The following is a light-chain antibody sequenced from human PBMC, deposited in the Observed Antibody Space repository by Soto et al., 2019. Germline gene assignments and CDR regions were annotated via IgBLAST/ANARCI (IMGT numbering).Light chain of an antibody. CDR2: KVS. Sequence: DVVMTQSPLSLPVTLGQPASISCRSSQSLVYSDGNTYLNWFQQRPGQSQRRLIYKVSNRDSGVPDRFSGSGSGTDFTLKISRVEAEDVGFYYCLQGTLWPWTFGQGTKVDI. CDR3: LQGTLWPWT. CDR1: QSLVYSDGNTY. J-gene: IGKJ1*01. V-gene: IGKV2-30*01.